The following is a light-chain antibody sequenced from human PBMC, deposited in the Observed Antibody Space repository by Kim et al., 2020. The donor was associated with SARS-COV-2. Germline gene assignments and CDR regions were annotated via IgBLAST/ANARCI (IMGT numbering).Light chain of an antibody. V-gene: IGKV3-11*01. CDR2: DAS. CDR1: QSVGSY. J-gene: IGKJ3*01. Sequence: ESVLTQSPATLSLSPGERATLSCRASQSVGSYLAWYQQRVGQAPRLLIYDASKRATGVPPRFSGGGSGTDFTLTISSLEPEDFAIYYCQERKSFGPGTKVYIK. CDR3: QERKS.